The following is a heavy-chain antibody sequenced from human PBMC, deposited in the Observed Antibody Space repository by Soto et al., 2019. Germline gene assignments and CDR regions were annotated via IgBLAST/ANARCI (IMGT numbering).Heavy chain of an antibody. CDR3: ARGDGYKSDYFDY. J-gene: IGHJ4*02. V-gene: IGHV4-38-2*01. CDR2: IYHSGST. Sequence: SETLSLTCAVSGYSISSGYYWGWIRQPPGKGLEWIGSIYHSGSTYYNPSLKSRVTISVDTSKNQFSLKLSSVTAADTAVYYCARGDGYKSDYFDYWGQGTLVTVSS. D-gene: IGHD5-12*01. CDR1: GYSISSGYY.